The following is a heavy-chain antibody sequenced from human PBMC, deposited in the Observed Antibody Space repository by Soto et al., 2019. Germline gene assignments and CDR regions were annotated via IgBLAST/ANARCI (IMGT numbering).Heavy chain of an antibody. J-gene: IGHJ6*02. CDR1: GGTFSSYA. CDR3: ARGPEYSSSSVVDYYYYYGMDV. CDR2: IIPIFGTA. V-gene: IGHV1-69*01. Sequence: QVQLVQSGAEVKKPGSSVKVSCKASGGTFSSYAISWVRQAPGQGLEWMGGIIPIFGTANYAQKFQGRVTITADESTSTAYMELSSLRSEDTAVYYCARGPEYSSSSVVDYYYYYGMDVWGQGTTVTLSS. D-gene: IGHD6-6*01.